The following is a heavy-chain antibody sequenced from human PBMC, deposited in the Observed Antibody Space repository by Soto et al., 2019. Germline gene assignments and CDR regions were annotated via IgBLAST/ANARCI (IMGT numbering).Heavy chain of an antibody. CDR3: ARGRKGSYYYYGMDV. Sequence: SETLSLTCTVSGGSISSYYWSWIRQPPGKGLEWIGYIYYSGSTNYNPSLKSRVTISVDTSKNQFSLKLSSVTAADTAVYYCARGRKGSYYYYGMDVWGQGTTVTVSS. CDR2: IYYSGST. J-gene: IGHJ6*02. CDR1: GGSISSYY. V-gene: IGHV4-59*01.